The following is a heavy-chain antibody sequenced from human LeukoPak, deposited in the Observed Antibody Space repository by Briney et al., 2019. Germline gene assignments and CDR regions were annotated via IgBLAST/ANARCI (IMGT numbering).Heavy chain of an antibody. CDR1: GGSISSGGYS. CDR2: IYHSGST. Sequence: SETLSLTRAVSGGSISSGGYSWSWIRQPPGKGLEWIGYIYHSGSTYYNPSLKSRVTISVDRSKNQFSLNPNSVTAADTAVYYCASSDYVWGSYRYFPFDYWGQGTLVTVSS. V-gene: IGHV4-30-2*01. CDR3: ASSDYVWGSYRYFPFDY. J-gene: IGHJ4*02. D-gene: IGHD3-16*02.